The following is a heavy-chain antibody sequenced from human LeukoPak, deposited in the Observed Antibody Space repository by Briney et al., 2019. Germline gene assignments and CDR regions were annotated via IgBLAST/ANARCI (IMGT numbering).Heavy chain of an antibody. CDR3: ARQNTPHGNFDY. CDR1: GFTFSSYW. J-gene: IGHJ4*02. V-gene: IGHV3-7*03. CDR2: IKQDGSEK. D-gene: IGHD1-26*01. Sequence: PGGSLRLSCAASGFTFSSYWMSWVRQAPGKGLEWVANIKQDGSEKYYVDSVKGRFTISRENAKNSLYLLMTSLRAEDTAVYYCARQNTPHGNFDYWGQGILVTVSS.